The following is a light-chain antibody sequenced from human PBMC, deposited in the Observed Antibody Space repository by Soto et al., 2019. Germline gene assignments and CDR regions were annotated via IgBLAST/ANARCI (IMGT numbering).Light chain of an antibody. J-gene: IGKJ4*01. CDR1: QDISKY. V-gene: IGKV1-33*01. Sequence: DIQMTQSPSSLSASVGDRVTITCQASQDISKYLNWYQQKPGKAPKLLIYDVFNLETGVPSRFSGSGSVTHFTFTISSLQPEDVATYYCQQYESLPTFGGGTKGEIK. CDR3: QQYESLPT. CDR2: DVF.